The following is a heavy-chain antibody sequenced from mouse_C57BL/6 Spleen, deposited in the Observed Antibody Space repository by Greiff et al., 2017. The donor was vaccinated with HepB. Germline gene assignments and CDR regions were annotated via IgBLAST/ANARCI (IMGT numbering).Heavy chain of an antibody. D-gene: IGHD2-2*01. V-gene: IGHV5-6*02. J-gene: IGHJ2*01. CDR2: ISSGGSYT. CDR1: GFTFSSYG. CDR3: ASSMVNYFDY. Sequence: EVMLVESGGDLVKPGGSLKLSCAASGFTFSSYGMSWVRQTPDKRLEWVATISSGGSYTYYPDSVKGRFTISRDNAKNTLYLQMSSLKSEDTAMYYCASSMVNYFDYWGQGTTLTVSS.